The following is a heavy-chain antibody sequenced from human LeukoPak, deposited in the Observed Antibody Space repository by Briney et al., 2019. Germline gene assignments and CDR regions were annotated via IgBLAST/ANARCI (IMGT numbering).Heavy chain of an antibody. V-gene: IGHV3-30*02. CDR2: IRYEGSNR. Sequence: PGGSLRLSCGASGFTFSRYGMHWVRQAPGKGLEWVAFIRYEGSNRYYADSVKGRFTSSRDNSRNTLYLQMSSLRAEDTAVYYCAKDRSVNYYGSGSFYKGPGRFSWGQGILVPVSS. J-gene: IGHJ5*02. CDR1: GFTFSRYG. D-gene: IGHD3-10*01. CDR3: AKDRSVNYYGSGSFYKGPGRFS.